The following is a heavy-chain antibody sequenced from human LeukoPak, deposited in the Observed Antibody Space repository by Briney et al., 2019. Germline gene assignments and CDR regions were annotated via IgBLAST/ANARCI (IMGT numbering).Heavy chain of an antibody. V-gene: IGHV1-69*13. J-gene: IGHJ4*02. CDR2: IIPIFGTA. D-gene: IGHD2-15*01. Sequence: SVKVSCKASGGTFSSYAISWVRQAPGQGLEWMGGIIPIFGTANYAQKFQGRVTITADESTSTAYMELSSLRSEDTAVYYCARGVVVAATPYYFDYWGRGTLVTVSS. CDR3: ARGVVVAATPYYFDY. CDR1: GGTFSSYA.